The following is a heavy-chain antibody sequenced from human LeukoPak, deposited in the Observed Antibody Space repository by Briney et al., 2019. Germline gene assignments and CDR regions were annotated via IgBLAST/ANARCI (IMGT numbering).Heavy chain of an antibody. V-gene: IGHV3-48*01. CDR1: GFTFSSYS. Sequence: GGSLRLSCAASGFTFSSYSMNWVRQTPGKGLEWVSYISSSSSTIYYADSVKGRFTISRDNAKNSLYLQMNSLRAEDTAVDYCARDGPDAFDIWGQGTMVTVSS. CDR2: ISSSSSTI. CDR3: ARDGPDAFDI. J-gene: IGHJ3*02.